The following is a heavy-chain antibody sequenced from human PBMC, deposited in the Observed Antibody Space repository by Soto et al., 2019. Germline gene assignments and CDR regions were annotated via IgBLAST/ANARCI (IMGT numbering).Heavy chain of an antibody. CDR3: ARVSVHFAAAGRGAGWFDP. J-gene: IGHJ5*02. CDR1: GGSISSYY. D-gene: IGHD6-13*01. CDR2: IYTSGST. V-gene: IGHV4-4*07. Sequence: QVQLQESGPGLVKPSETLSLTCTVSGGSISSYYWSWIRQPAGKGLEWIGRIYTSGSTNYNPSLKSRVTMSVDTSKNQFSLKLSSVPAADTAVYYCARVSVHFAAAGRGAGWFDPWGQGTLVTFSS.